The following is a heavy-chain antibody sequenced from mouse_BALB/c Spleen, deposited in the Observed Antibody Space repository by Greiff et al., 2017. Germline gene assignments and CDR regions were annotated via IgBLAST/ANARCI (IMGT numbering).Heavy chain of an antibody. D-gene: IGHD2-3*01. J-gene: IGHJ2*01. Sequence: DVKLVESGGGLVQPGGSRKLSCAASGFTFSSFGMHWVRQAPEKGLEWVAYISSGSSTIYYADTVKGRFTISRDNPKNTLFLQMTSLRSEDTAMYYCARSIYDGYYLDYWGQGTTLTVSS. CDR1: GFTFSSFG. V-gene: IGHV5-17*02. CDR2: ISSGSSTI. CDR3: ARSIYDGYYLDY.